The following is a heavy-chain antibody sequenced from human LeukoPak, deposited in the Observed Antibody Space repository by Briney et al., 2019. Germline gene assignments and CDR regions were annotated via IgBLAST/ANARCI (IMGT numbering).Heavy chain of an antibody. V-gene: IGHV3-9*01. CDR3: AKDPLGTSGNSVSSAFDI. CDR1: GFTFDDYA. J-gene: IGHJ3*02. D-gene: IGHD4-23*01. CDR2: ISWNSGSI. Sequence: GGSLRLSCAASGFTFDDYAMHWVRQAPGKGLEWVSGISWNSGSIGYADSVKGRFTISRDNAKNTLYLQMNSLRAEDTAVYYCAKDPLGTSGNSVSSAFDIWGQGTMVTVSS.